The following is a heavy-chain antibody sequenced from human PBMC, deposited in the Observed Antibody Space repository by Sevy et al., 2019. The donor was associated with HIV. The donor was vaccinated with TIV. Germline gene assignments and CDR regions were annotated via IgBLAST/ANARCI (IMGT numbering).Heavy chain of an antibody. CDR2: IRSKANSYAT. CDR1: GFTFSGSA. V-gene: IGHV3-73*01. Sequence: GGSLRLSCAASGFTFSGSAMHWVRQASGKGLEWVGRIRSKANSYATAYAASVKGRFTISRVDSKNTAYLQMNSLKTEDTVVYYCTRPYCSSTSWNWFDPWGQGTLVTV. D-gene: IGHD2-2*01. CDR3: TRPYCSSTSWNWFDP. J-gene: IGHJ5*02.